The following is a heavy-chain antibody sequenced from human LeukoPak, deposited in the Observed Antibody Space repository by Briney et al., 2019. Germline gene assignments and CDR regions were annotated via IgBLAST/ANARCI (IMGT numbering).Heavy chain of an antibody. J-gene: IGHJ5*02. D-gene: IGHD3-10*01. CDR3: ARHGWFGELENWFDP. CDR1: GGSISSYY. CDR2: IYYSGST. V-gene: IGHV4-59*08. Sequence: SETLSLTCTVSGGSISSYYWSWIRQPPGKGLEWIGYIYYSGSTNYNPSLKSRVTISVDTSKNQFSLKLSSVTAADTAVYYCARHGWFGELENWFDPWGQGTLVTVSS.